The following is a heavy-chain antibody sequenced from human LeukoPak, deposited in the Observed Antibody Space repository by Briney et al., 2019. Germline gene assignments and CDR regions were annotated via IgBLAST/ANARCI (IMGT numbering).Heavy chain of an antibody. J-gene: IGHJ4*02. CDR2: IRSKANSYAT. CDR1: GFTFSGSA. V-gene: IGHV3-73*01. Sequence: GGSLKLSCVASGFTFSGSAMHWVRQASGKGLEWVGRIRSKANSYATAYAASVKGRFTISRDDSKNTAYLQMNSLKTEDTAVYYCTSRIVGATIFYDYWGQGTLVTVSS. CDR3: TSRIVGATIFYDY. D-gene: IGHD1-26*01.